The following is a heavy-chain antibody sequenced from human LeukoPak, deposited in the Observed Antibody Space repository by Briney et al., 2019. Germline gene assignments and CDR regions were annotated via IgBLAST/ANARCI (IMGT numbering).Heavy chain of an antibody. D-gene: IGHD2-15*01. CDR2: ISRNGGST. J-gene: IGHJ3*02. V-gene: IGHV3-64*01. Sequence: GGSLRLSCAASGFTFSSYSMSWVRQAPGKGLEYVSAISRNGGSTYYANSVKGRFTISRDNSKNTLYLQMNSLKTEDTAVYYCTTDSLKDIVVVVAAYDAFDIWGQGTMVTVSS. CDR1: GFTFSSYS. CDR3: TTDSLKDIVVVVAAYDAFDI.